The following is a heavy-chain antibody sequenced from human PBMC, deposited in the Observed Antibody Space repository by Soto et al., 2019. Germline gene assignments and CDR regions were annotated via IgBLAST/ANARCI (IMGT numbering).Heavy chain of an antibody. J-gene: IGHJ5*02. CDR2: IYYSGST. CDR3: ALGWYCSGGSCYWFDP. V-gene: IGHV4-61*01. D-gene: IGHD2-15*01. Sequence: PSETLSLTWTVSGGSVSSGSYYWSWIRQPPGKGLEWIGYIYYSGSTNYNPSLKSRVTISVDTSKNQFSLKLSSVTAADTAVYYCALGWYCSGGSCYWFDPWGQGTLVTVSS. CDR1: GGSVSSGSYY.